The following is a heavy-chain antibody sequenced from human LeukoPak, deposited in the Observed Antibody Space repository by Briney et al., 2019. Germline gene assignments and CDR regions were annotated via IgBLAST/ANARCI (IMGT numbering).Heavy chain of an antibody. J-gene: IGHJ4*02. Sequence: ASVKVSCKPSGFTFTDYYIHWVRQAPRQRREWMGGMSPNTGTTNNAQKLQGRVTMTRDTSISTAYMELSRLRSEETAAHYCARASVAVAGIPYYLDYWGQGTLVTVSS. CDR2: MSPNTGTT. D-gene: IGHD6-19*01. CDR1: GFTFTDYY. CDR3: ARASVAVAGIPYYLDY. V-gene: IGHV1-2*02.